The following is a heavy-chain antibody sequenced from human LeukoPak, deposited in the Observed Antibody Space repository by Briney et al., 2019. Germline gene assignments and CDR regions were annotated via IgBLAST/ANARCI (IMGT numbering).Heavy chain of an antibody. CDR1: GGTFSSYA. CDR3: ARDQGLIDFWSRAPRDAFDI. CDR2: IIPIFGTA. D-gene: IGHD3-3*01. V-gene: IGHV1-69*01. Sequence: SVKVSCKASGGTFSSYAISWVRQAPGQGLEWMGGIIPIFGTANYAQKFQGRVTITADESTSTAYMELSSLRSEDTAVYYCARDQGLIDFWSRAPRDAFDIWGQGTMVTVSS. J-gene: IGHJ3*02.